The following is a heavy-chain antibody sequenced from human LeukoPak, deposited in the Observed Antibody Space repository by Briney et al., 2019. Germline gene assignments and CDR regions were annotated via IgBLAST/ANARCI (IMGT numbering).Heavy chain of an antibody. CDR3: AAAAGYRFDI. J-gene: IGHJ3*02. D-gene: IGHD6-13*01. V-gene: IGHV3-11*03. Sequence: SGGSLRLSCGASGFIFSDHYMNWVRQAPGKGLEWVSYISDIGSKTNYAESVKGRFTISRDNAKNSLSLHMNSLRAEDMAVYYCAAAAGYRFDIWGQGTMVTVSS. CDR2: ISDIGSKT. CDR1: GFIFSDHY.